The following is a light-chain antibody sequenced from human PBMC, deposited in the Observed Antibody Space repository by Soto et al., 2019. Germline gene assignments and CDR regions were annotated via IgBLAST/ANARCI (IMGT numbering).Light chain of an antibody. V-gene: IGLV4-69*01. CDR3: QTWGTGIWV. CDR2: LNSDGSH. Sequence: QLVLTQSPSASASLGASVKLTCTRSSGHSSYAMAWHQQQPEKGPRYLMKLNSDGSHSKGDGIPDRFSGSSSGAERYLTISSLQSEDEADYYCQTWGTGIWVFGGGTKLTVL. J-gene: IGLJ3*02. CDR1: SGHSSYA.